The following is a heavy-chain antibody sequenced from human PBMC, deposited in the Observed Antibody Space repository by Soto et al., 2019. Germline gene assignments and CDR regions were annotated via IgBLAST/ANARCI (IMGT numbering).Heavy chain of an antibody. V-gene: IGHV3-48*01. Sequence: GGSLRLSCAASGFPFSCYSMNWVRQAPGKVLEWVSYISSSSSTIYYADSVKGRFTISRDKAKNSLYLQMNSLRAEDTAVYYCARGGSYYASVGATYDYWGQGTLVTVSS. J-gene: IGHJ4*02. CDR2: ISSSSSTI. D-gene: IGHD2-15*01. CDR1: GFPFSCYS. CDR3: ARGGSYYASVGATYDY.